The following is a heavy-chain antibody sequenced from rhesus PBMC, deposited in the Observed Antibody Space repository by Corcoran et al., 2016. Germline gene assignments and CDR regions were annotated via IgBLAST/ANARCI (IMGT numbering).Heavy chain of an antibody. CDR2: IDSSGST. Sequence: HLQLQESGPGLVKPSETLSLTCAVSGGSISGYWWCWIRRPPGKGLEWIGRIDSSGSTDDNPSRKSRVTLSRDTSKNQFSLKLSSVTAADTAVYYCAREGYSSIYFDYWGQGVRVTVSS. J-gene: IGHJ4*01. V-gene: IGHV4-173*01. D-gene: IGHD6-19*01. CDR3: AREGYSSIYFDY. CDR1: GGSISGYW.